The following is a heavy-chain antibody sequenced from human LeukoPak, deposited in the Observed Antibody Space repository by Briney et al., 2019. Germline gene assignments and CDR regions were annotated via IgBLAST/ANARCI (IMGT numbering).Heavy chain of an antibody. D-gene: IGHD3-9*01. V-gene: IGHV4-59*01. CDR2: IHYTGST. CDR1: GGSISSYY. J-gene: IGHJ4*02. Sequence: SETLSLTCTVSGGSISSYYWSWIRQPPGKGLEWIGYIHYTGSTNYNPSLKSRVTISVDTSKNQFSLKLSSVTAADTAVYYCAGMTSLEYFDYWGQGTLVTVSS. CDR3: AGMTSLEYFDY.